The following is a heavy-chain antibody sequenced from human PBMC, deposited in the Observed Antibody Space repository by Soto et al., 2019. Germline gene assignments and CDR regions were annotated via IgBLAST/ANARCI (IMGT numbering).Heavy chain of an antibody. CDR1: GFTFSSYA. CDR3: AKDRVRSNY. V-gene: IGHV3-23*01. Sequence: GGSLRLSCEASGFTFSSYAMSWVRQAPGKGLEWVSSISSGGSSTYYPDSVKGQFTISRDNSKNTVYLQMNSLRAEDTALYYCAKDRVRSNYWGQGTLVTVSS. D-gene: IGHD6-13*01. J-gene: IGHJ4*02. CDR2: ISSGGSST.